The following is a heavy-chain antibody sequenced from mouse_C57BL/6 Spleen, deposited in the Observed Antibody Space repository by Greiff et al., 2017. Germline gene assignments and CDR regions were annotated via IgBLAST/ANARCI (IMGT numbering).Heavy chain of an antibody. CDR1: GYTFTDYN. D-gene: IGHD1-1*01. J-gene: IGHJ2*01. V-gene: IGHV1-22*01. CDR2: INPNNGGT. Sequence: VQLQQSGPELVKPGASVKMSCKASGYTFTDYNMHWVKQSHGKSLEWIGYINPNNGGTSYNQKFKGKATLTVNKSSSTAYMELRSLTSEDSAVYYCARPYYYGTPYYFDYWGQGTTLTVSS. CDR3: ARPYYYGTPYYFDY.